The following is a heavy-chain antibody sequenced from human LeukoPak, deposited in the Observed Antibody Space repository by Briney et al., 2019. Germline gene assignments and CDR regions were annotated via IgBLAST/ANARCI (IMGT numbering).Heavy chain of an antibody. CDR2: INPNSGGT. Sequence: ASVKVSCKASGYTFTGYYMHWVREAPGQGLEGMVWINPNSGGTNYAQKFQCRVTMTRDTSISTAYMELRRLRSDDTAVYYCASEGQYYDSSGAIDYWGQGTLVTVSS. J-gene: IGHJ4*02. CDR1: GYTFTGYY. V-gene: IGHV1-2*02. CDR3: ASEGQYYDSSGAIDY. D-gene: IGHD3-22*01.